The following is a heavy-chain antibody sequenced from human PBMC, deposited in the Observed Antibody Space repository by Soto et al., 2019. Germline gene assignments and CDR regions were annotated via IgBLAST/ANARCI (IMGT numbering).Heavy chain of an antibody. D-gene: IGHD3-10*01. Sequence: KGLEWMGIIYPGDSDTRYSPSFQGQVTISADKSISTAYLQWSSLKASDTAMYYCARKGSGGYFREYYYYYGIDVWGQGTTVTVS. V-gene: IGHV5-51*01. J-gene: IGHJ6*02. CDR2: IYPGDSDT. CDR3: ARKGSGGYFREYYYYYGIDV.